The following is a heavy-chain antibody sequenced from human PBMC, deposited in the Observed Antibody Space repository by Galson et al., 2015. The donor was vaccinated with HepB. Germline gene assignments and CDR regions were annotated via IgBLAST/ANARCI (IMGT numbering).Heavy chain of an antibody. CDR1: GYSFTSYW. CDR3: ARAEGRYCSGGSCFSVPGYFDS. D-gene: IGHD2-15*01. V-gene: IGHV5-51*01. J-gene: IGHJ4*02. CDR2: IYPGDSDT. Sequence: QSGAEVKKPGESLNISCKGSGYSFTSYWIGWVRQMPGKGLEWMGIIYPGDSDTRYSPSFHGQVTISADKSITTAYLQWSSLKASDTAMYYCARAEGRYCSGGSCFSVPGYFDSWGQGTLVTVSS.